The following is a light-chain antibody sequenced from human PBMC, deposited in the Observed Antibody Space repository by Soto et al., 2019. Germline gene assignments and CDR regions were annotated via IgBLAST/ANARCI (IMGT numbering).Light chain of an antibody. J-gene: IGLJ3*02. CDR2: ANT. CDR3: QSYDSSLSGSNWV. Sequence: QSVLTQPPSVSGAPGQRVTISCTGSSSNIGAGYDVHWYQQLPGTAPKLLIYANTNRPSGVPDRFSGSKSGTSASLAITGLQAEDEADYYSQSYDSSLSGSNWVFGGGTQLTVL. V-gene: IGLV1-40*01. CDR1: SSNIGAGYD.